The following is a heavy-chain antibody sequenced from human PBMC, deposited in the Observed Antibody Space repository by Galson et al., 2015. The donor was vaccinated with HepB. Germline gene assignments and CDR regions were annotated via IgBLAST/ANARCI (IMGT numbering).Heavy chain of an antibody. CDR3: ARGCSSTICYTGGLDY. CDR2: INHSGST. V-gene: IGHV4-34*01. CDR1: GGSFSGYY. Sequence: LSLTCAVYGGSFSGYYWSWIRQPPGKGLEWIGEINHSGSTSYNPSLKSRVTISIDTSKNQFSLKLGSVTATDTAVYYCARGCSSTICYTGGLDYWGQGTLVTVSS. D-gene: IGHD2-2*02. J-gene: IGHJ4*02.